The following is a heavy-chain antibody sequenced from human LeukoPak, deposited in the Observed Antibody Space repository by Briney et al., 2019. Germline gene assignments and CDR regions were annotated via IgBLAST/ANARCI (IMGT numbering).Heavy chain of an antibody. CDR3: ARISGIEYSTTYYYYGMDV. CDR2: IYYSGST. J-gene: IGHJ6*02. CDR1: GASISSYY. D-gene: IGHD6-6*01. V-gene: IGHV4-59*08. Sequence: PSETLSLTCTVSGASISSYYWSWIRQPPGKGLEWIGYIYYSGSTNYNPSLKSRVTISVDTSKNQFSLKLSSVTAADTAVYYCARISGIEYSTTYYYYGMDVWGQGTTVTVSS.